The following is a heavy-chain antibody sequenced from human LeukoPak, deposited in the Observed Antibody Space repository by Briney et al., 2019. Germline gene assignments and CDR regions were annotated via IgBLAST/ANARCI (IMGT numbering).Heavy chain of an antibody. V-gene: IGHV1-69*06. J-gene: IGHJ4*02. CDR3: ARARYDILTGYYNGYYFDY. Sequence: ASVMVSCKASGGTFSSYAISWVRRDPGQGLVWMGGIIPIFGTANYAQKFQGRVTITADKSTSTAYMELSSLRSEDTAVYYCARARYDILTGYYNGYYFDYWGQGTLVTVSS. D-gene: IGHD3-9*01. CDR1: GGTFSSYA. CDR2: IIPIFGTA.